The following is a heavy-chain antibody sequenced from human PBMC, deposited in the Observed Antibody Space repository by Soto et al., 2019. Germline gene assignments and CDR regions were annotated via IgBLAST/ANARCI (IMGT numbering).Heavy chain of an antibody. Sequence: SETLSLTCTVSGGSISSGNFSWTWIRQPPGKGLEWIAYIFHTGSTFYNSSLKSRVTISVDTSKNQFSLKLSSVTAADTAVYYCARSVFPWGQGTLVTVSS. CDR2: IFHTGST. CDR3: ARSVFP. CDR1: GGSISSGNFS. V-gene: IGHV4-30-2*05. J-gene: IGHJ5*02.